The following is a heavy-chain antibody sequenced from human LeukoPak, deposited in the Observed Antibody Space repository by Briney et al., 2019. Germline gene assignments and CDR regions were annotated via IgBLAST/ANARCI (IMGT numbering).Heavy chain of an antibody. CDR1: GFTFSSYA. D-gene: IGHD4-23*01. CDR3: AREWAERRRKGLRMVVTPAGFDP. Sequence: GGSLRLSCAASGFTFSSYAMSWVRQAPGKGLEWVSAISGSGGSTYYADSVKGRFTISRDNSKNMLYLQMNSLRAEDTAVYYCAREWAERRRKGLRMVVTPAGFDPWGQGTLVTVSS. J-gene: IGHJ5*02. V-gene: IGHV3-23*01. CDR2: ISGSGGST.